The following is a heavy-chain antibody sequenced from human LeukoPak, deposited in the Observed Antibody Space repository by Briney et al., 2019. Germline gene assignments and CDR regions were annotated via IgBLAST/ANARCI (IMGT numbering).Heavy chain of an antibody. CDR1: GFTFSSYA. CDR2: ISSTSDST. CDR3: VREFRDNWFDP. Sequence: GSLRLSCAASGFTFSSYAMSWVRQAPGKGLEWVSTISSTSDSTYSADFVKGRFTISRDNSKNTLYLQMNSLRTEDTAVYYCVREFRDNWFDPWGQGTLVTVSS. V-gene: IGHV3-23*01. J-gene: IGHJ5*02.